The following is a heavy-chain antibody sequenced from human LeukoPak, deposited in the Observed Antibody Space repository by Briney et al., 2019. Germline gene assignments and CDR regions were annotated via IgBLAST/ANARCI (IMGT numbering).Heavy chain of an antibody. CDR2: VSAYNGNT. CDR1: GYTFTSYG. V-gene: IGHV1-18*01. J-gene: IGHJ4*02. Sequence: ASVKVSCKASGYTFTSYGISWVRQAPGQGLEWMGWVSAYNGNTNYAQKLQGRVTMTTDTPTSTAYMELRSLRSDDTAVYYCARVGPHRKMATTRYHFDYWGQGTLVTVSS. D-gene: IGHD5-24*01. CDR3: ARVGPHRKMATTRYHFDY.